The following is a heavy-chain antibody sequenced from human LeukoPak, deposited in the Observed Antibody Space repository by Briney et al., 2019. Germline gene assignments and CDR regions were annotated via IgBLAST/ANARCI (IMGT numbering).Heavy chain of an antibody. D-gene: IGHD3-10*01. CDR2: IYYSGST. J-gene: IGHJ6*02. CDR1: GGSISSYY. Sequence: SETLSLTCTVSGGSISSYYWSWIRQPPGKGLEWIGYIYYSGSTNYNPSLKSRVTISVDTSKNQFSLKLSSVTAADTAVYYCARHGAYYYGSLTTPYYYYGMDVWGQGTTVTVSS. V-gene: IGHV4-59*08. CDR3: ARHGAYYYGSLTTPYYYYGMDV.